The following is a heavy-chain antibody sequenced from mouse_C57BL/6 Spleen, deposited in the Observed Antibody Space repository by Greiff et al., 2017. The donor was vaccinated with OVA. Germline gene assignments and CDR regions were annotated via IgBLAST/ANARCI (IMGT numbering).Heavy chain of an antibody. CDR3: ARDGDGYFDD. D-gene: IGHD2-3*01. J-gene: IGHJ2*01. CDR1: GFTFTDYY. Sequence: EVQLLESEAGLVQPGSSMKLSCTASGFTFTDYYMPWVRQVPDQGLEWVANINYDGSSTYYLHSLKSRFIFSRENAKNILYLQMSSLKSEDTAAYYCARDGDGYFDDWGKGTTLTVSS. CDR2: INYDGSST. V-gene: IGHV5-16*01.